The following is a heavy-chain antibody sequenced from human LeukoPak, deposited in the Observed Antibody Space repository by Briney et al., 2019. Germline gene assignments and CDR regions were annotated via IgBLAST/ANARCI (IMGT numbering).Heavy chain of an antibody. Sequence: GGSLRLSCAASGFTFSDYYMSWIRQAPGKGLEWVSYISSSGSTIYYADSLKGRFTISRDNAKNSLYLQMNSLRAEDTAVYYCARVPPYSSGWYSYYYYMDVWGKGTTVTVSS. D-gene: IGHD6-19*01. V-gene: IGHV3-11*01. CDR1: GFTFSDYY. CDR3: ARVPPYSSGWYSYYYYMDV. J-gene: IGHJ6*03. CDR2: ISSSGSTI.